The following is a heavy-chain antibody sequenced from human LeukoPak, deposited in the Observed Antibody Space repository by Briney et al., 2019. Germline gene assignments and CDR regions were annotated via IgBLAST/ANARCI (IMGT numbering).Heavy chain of an antibody. Sequence: PGGSLRLSCAASGFTFSNYWMTWVRQAPGKGLEWVSFISSSSSYIYYADSVKGRFTISRDNAKNSLYLQMDSLRADDTAVYYCARGPNNDYVDYWGQGTLVTVSS. V-gene: IGHV3-21*06. J-gene: IGHJ4*02. CDR2: ISSSSSYI. D-gene: IGHD4/OR15-4a*01. CDR1: GFTFSNYW. CDR3: ARGPNNDYVDY.